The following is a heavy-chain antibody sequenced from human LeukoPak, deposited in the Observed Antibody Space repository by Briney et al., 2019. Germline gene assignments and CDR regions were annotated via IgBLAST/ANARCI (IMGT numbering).Heavy chain of an antibody. Sequence: ASVTVSCKVSGYTLTELSMQGVRQAPGKGEEGMGGFDHEDGETNYAQKFQGRVTMTEDTSTDTAYMELSSLRSEDTAVYYCATVAGYSSSWYRGQYYYGMDVWGQGTTVTVSS. D-gene: IGHD6-13*01. J-gene: IGHJ6*02. V-gene: IGHV1-24*01. CDR1: GYTLTELS. CDR2: FDHEDGET. CDR3: ATVAGYSSSWYRGQYYYGMDV.